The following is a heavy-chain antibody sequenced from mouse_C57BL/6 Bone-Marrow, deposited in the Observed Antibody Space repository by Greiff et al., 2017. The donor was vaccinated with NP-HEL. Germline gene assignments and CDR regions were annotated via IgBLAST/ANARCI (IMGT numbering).Heavy chain of an antibody. CDR2: ISDGGSYT. D-gene: IGHD1-1*02. V-gene: IGHV5-4*03. CDR1: GFTFSSYA. J-gene: IGHJ2*01. CDR3: AIDGGGPYYFDY. Sequence: EVKLVESGGGLVKPGGSLKLSCAASGFTFSSYAMSWVRQTPEKRLEWVATISDGGSYTYYPDNVKGRFTISRDNAKNNPYMQLSHLKSEDTAMYYCAIDGGGPYYFDYWGRGNALTVSA.